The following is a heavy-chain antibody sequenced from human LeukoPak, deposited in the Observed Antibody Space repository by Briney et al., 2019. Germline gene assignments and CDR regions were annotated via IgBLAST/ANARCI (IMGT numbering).Heavy chain of an antibody. Sequence: PGGSLRLSCAASGFTFSSYGMHWVRQAPGKGLEWVAVISYDGSNKYYADSVKGRFTISRDNSKNTLYLQMNSLRAEDTAVYYCAKDQDVLLWFGSPPCFDYWGQGTLVTVSS. CDR3: AKDQDVLLWFGSPPCFDY. CDR2: ISYDGSNK. D-gene: IGHD3-10*01. V-gene: IGHV3-30*18. CDR1: GFTFSSYG. J-gene: IGHJ4*02.